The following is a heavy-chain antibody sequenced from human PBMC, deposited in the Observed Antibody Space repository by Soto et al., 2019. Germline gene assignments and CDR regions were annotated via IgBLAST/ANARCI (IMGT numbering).Heavy chain of an antibody. Sequence: GGSLRLSCVASVFRVGYYAVNWVRQAPLKGLEWVSTISKDGRNTHYADSVRGRFTISRDLSKNALFLQMNSLSPEDAAIYYCAKDPSTGPADYWGQGTLVTVSS. CDR2: ISKDGRNT. CDR1: VFRVGYYA. D-gene: IGHD3-9*01. J-gene: IGHJ4*02. CDR3: AKDPSTGPADY. V-gene: IGHV3-23*01.